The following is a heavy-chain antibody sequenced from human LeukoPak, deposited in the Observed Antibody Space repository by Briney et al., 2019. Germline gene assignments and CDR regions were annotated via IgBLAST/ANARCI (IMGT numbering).Heavy chain of an antibody. CDR3: ARDRDYGDYLGDY. D-gene: IGHD4-17*01. Sequence: ASVKVSCKASGYTFTNYYIHWVRQAPGQGLEWIGRIKPNSGDTDYAQKFQGRVTMTRDTSISTAYMELSRLKFDDTAVYYCARDRDYGDYLGDYWGQGTLVTVSS. CDR1: GYTFTNYY. V-gene: IGHV1-2*06. J-gene: IGHJ4*02. CDR2: IKPNSGDT.